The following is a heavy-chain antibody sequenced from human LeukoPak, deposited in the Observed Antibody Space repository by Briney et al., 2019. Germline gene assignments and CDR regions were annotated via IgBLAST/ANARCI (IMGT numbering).Heavy chain of an antibody. J-gene: IGHJ4*02. V-gene: IGHV4-39*01. D-gene: IGHD6-19*01. Sequence: GSLRLSCAASGFTFSSYSMNWIRQPPGKGLEWIGSIYYTGSTYYTPSLKSRVTISVDTSKKQFSLKLSSVTAADTAVYYCARHRWIAVAHYWGQGTLVTVSS. CDR2: IYYTGST. CDR3: ARHRWIAVAHY. CDR1: GFTFSSYS.